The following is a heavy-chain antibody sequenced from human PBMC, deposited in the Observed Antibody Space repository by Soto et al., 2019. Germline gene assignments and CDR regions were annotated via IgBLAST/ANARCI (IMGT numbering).Heavy chain of an antibody. D-gene: IGHD1-1*01. Sequence: LGESLKISCKGSGYSFSTFWIAWVRQLPGKGLDWVGLIYPLDSQTTYSPSFQGQVTISVDRSIDTAYLHWKTLQASDTAMYFCARGGKNGNSAVFDYWGPGALVTVSS. CDR2: IYPLDSQT. J-gene: IGHJ4*02. CDR1: GYSFSTFW. CDR3: ARGGKNGNSAVFDY. V-gene: IGHV5-51*01.